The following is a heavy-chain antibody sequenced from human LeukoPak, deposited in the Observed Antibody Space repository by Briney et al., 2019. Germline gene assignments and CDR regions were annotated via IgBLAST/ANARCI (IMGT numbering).Heavy chain of an antibody. D-gene: IGHD2-15*01. V-gene: IGHV1-69*01. CDR3: ASEWWPQMEYFQH. J-gene: IGHJ1*01. Sequence: GASVKVSCKASGGTFSSYAISWVRQAPGQGLEWMGGIIPIFGTANYAQKFQGRVTITADESTSTAYMELSSLRSEDTAVYYCASEWWPQMEYFQHWGQGTLVTVSS. CDR2: IIPIFGTA. CDR1: GGTFSSYA.